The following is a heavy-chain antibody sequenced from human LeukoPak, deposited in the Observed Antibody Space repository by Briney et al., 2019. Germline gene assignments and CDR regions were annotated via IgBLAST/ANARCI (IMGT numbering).Heavy chain of an antibody. CDR2: INPNSGGT. D-gene: IGHD3-10*01. Sequence: ASVKVSCKASGYIFTDYYMYWVRQAPGQGPEWMGWINPNSGGTNYAQKFQGRVTMTRDTSTSTAYMELSRLKSDDTAVYYCARAMVRGVIRIGENPLGYWGQGTLVTVSS. V-gene: IGHV1-2*02. CDR3: ARAMVRGVIRIGENPLGY. J-gene: IGHJ4*02. CDR1: GYIFTDYY.